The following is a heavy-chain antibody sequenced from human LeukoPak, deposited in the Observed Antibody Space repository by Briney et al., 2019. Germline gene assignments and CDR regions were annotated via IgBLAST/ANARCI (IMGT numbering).Heavy chain of an antibody. D-gene: IGHD1-26*01. J-gene: IGHJ6*02. CDR2: IYYSGST. CDR3: ARDSLGYGMDV. V-gene: IGHV4-59*01. Sequence: PSETLSLTCTVSGGSISSYYWSWIRQPPGKGLEWVGYIYYSGSTKYSPSLKSRVSISVDTSRNQFSLKVNSVTAADTAVYYCARDSLGYGMDVWGQGTTVTVSS. CDR1: GGSISSYY.